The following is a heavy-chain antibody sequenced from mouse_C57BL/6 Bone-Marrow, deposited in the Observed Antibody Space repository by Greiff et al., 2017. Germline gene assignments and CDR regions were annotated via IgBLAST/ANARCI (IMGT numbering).Heavy chain of an antibody. D-gene: IGHD2-4*01. Sequence: QVQLQQSGAELVMPGASVKLSCKASGYTFTSYWMHWVKQRPGQGLEWIGEIDPSDSYTNYNQKFKGKTTLTVDKSSSTAYMQLSSLKSEDSAVYYCARTPGLRLGYWGGGNTLTVSS. V-gene: IGHV1-69*01. CDR2: IDPSDSYT. CDR1: GYTFTSYW. CDR3: ARTPGLRLGY. J-gene: IGHJ2*01.